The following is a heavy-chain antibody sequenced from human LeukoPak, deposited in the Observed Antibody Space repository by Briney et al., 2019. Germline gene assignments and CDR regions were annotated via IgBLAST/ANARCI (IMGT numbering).Heavy chain of an antibody. V-gene: IGHV4-59*02. J-gene: IGHJ4*02. Sequence: PSETLSLTCTVFGGSVSSYYWTWIRQPPGKGLEWIGYIYYSGSTNYNPSLKSRVTISVDTSENQFSLKLTSVTAADTAVYYCATGRERSRIIKYWGQGTLVTVSS. CDR2: IYYSGST. CDR3: ATGRERSRIIKY. D-gene: IGHD1-26*01. CDR1: GGSVSSYY.